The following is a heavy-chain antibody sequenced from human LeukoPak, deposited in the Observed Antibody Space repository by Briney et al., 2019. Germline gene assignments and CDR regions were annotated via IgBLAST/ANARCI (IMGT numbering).Heavy chain of an antibody. J-gene: IGHJ3*02. Sequence: LPGGSLRLSCAASGFTFSSYAMSWVRQAPGKGLEWVSAISGSGGSTYYADSVKGRFTISRDNSKDTLYLQMNSLRAEDTAVYYCAKGRRGYGDYAWTDAFDIWGQGTMVTVSS. CDR3: AKGRRGYGDYAWTDAFDI. V-gene: IGHV3-23*01. CDR1: GFTFSSYA. CDR2: ISGSGGST. D-gene: IGHD4-17*01.